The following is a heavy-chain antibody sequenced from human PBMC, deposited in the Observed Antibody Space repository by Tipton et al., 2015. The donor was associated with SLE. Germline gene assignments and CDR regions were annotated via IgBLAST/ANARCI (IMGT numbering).Heavy chain of an antibody. D-gene: IGHD3-10*01. CDR1: GGSIRSYY. V-gene: IGHV4-59*01. CDR2: ISYSGNT. CDR3: ARTSYYGLVHS. Sequence: TLSLTCTVSGGSIRSYYWSWIRQPPGKGLEWIGYISYSGNTNYKPSLKSRVTISVDTSKNQFSLKLSSVSAADTAVYYCARTSYYGLVHSWGQGTLVTVSS. J-gene: IGHJ4*02.